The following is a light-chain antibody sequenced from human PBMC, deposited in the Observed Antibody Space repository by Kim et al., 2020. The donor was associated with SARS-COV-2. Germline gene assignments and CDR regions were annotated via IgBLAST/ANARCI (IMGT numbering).Light chain of an antibody. V-gene: IGKV1-39*01. J-gene: IGKJ4*01. CDR3: QQSHTTPLLT. CDR1: QSSSTY. Sequence: DIQMTQSPSSLAASVGDRVTIACRASQSSSTYLNWYQQKPGKAPKLLIYAASSLQSGVPSRFSGSGSGTDLTLTISSLQPEDFATYDCQQSHTTPLLTFGGGTKVDIK. CDR2: AAS.